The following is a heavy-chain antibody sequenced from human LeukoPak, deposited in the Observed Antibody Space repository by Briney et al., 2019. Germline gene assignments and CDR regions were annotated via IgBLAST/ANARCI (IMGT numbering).Heavy chain of an antibody. CDR2: INSDGSST. D-gene: IGHD1-26*01. Sequence: GGSLRLSCAASGFTFSSYWMHWVRQAPGKGLVWVSRINSDGSSTSYADSVKGRFTISRDSAKNTLYLQMNSLRAEDTAVYYCARGMYGATRAFDYWGQGTLVTVSS. CDR3: ARGMYGATRAFDY. V-gene: IGHV3-74*01. J-gene: IGHJ4*02. CDR1: GFTFSSYW.